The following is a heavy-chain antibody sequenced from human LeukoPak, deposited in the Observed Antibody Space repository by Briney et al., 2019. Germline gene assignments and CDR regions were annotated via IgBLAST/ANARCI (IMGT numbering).Heavy chain of an antibody. D-gene: IGHD6-19*01. CDR3: AARWEAVGWYPINYYYYGMDV. CDR1: GFTFSDYY. Sequence: PGGSLRLSCAASGFTFSDYYMSWIRQAPGKGLEWVSYISSSGSTIYYADSVKGRFTISRDNAKNSLYLQMNSLRAEDTAVYYCAARWEAVGWYPINYYYYGMDVWGQGTTVTVSS. V-gene: IGHV3-11*01. J-gene: IGHJ6*02. CDR2: ISSSGSTI.